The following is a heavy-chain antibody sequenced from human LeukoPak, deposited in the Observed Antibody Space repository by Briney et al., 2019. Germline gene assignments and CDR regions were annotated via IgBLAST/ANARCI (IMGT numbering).Heavy chain of an antibody. D-gene: IGHD4-17*01. V-gene: IGHV1-2*02. J-gene: IGHJ5*02. CDR1: GYTFTGYY. CDR3: ASGGTTVTTSAFWFDP. Sequence: GASVKVSCKASGYTFTGYYMHWVRQAPGQGLEWMGWINPNSGGTNYAQKFHGRVTMTRDTSISTAYMELSRLRSDDTAVYYCASGGTTVTTSAFWFDPWGQGTLVTVSS. CDR2: INPNSGGT.